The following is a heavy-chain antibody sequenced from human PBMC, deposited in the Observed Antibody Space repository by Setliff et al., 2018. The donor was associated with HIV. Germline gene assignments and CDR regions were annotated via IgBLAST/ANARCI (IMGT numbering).Heavy chain of an antibody. Sequence: SVKVSCKASGGTFSSYAISWVRQAPGQGLEWMGGIIPIFGTANYAQKFQGRVTITADESTSTASMELSSLRSEDTAVYYCARDDHYYDSGSYYSDWYFDLWGRGTLVTVSS. CDR2: IIPIFGTA. V-gene: IGHV1-69*13. CDR3: ARDDHYYDSGSYYSDWYFDL. CDR1: GGTFSSYA. D-gene: IGHD3-10*01. J-gene: IGHJ2*01.